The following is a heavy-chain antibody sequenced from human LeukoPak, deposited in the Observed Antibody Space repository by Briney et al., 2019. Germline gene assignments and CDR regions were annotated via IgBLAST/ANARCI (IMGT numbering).Heavy chain of an antibody. V-gene: IGHV1-3*01. CDR1: GYTFTSYA. D-gene: IGHD2-15*01. CDR3: ARSTSHCSGGSCYSWGDYYYGTDV. J-gene: IGHJ6*02. CDR2: INAGNGNT. Sequence: GASVKVSCKASGYTFTSYAMHWVRQAPGQRLEWMGWINAGNGNTKHSQKFQGRVTITRDTSASTAYMELSSLRSEDTAVYYCARSTSHCSGGSCYSWGDYYYGTDVWGQGTTVTVSS.